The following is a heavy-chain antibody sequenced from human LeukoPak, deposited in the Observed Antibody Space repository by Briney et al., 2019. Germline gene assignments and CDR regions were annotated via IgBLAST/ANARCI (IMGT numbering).Heavy chain of an antibody. J-gene: IGHJ4*02. CDR3: AADYGGNSRFDY. CDR1: GGSLSTYY. Sequence: PSETLSLTCTVSGGSLSTYYWSWIRQPPGKGLEWIGYIYYSGSTTYNPSLKTRVTISVDTSKNQFSLKLISVTAADTAVYYCAADYGGNSRFDYWGQGTLVTVSS. D-gene: IGHD4-23*01. V-gene: IGHV4-59*01. CDR2: IYYSGST.